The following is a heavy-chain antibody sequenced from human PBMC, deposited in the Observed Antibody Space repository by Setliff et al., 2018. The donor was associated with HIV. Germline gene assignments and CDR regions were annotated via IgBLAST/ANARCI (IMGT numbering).Heavy chain of an antibody. CDR3: ASGEPYYYDSTGYSGNYFDY. CDR2: IYHSGST. Sequence: SETLSLTCAVSGYSISSGYYWGWIRQPPGKGLEWIGSIYHSGSTYYNPSLKSRVTISVDTSKKQFSLKLASVTAADTAVYYCASGEPYYYDSTGYSGNYFDYWGQGTLVTVSS. D-gene: IGHD3-22*01. J-gene: IGHJ4*02. CDR1: GYSISSGYY. V-gene: IGHV4-38-2*01.